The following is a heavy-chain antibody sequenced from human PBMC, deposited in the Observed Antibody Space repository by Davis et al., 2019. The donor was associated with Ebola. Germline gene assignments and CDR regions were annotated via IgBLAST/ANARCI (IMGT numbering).Heavy chain of an antibody. CDR2: IYHSRST. CDR1: GGSFSGYY. CDR3: ARTFDY. Sequence: SETLSLTCAVYGGSFSGYYWSWIRQPPGKGLEWIGYIYHSRSTYYNPSLKSRVTISVDRSKNQFSLKLSSVTAADTAVYYCARTFDYWGQGTLVTVSS. V-gene: IGHV4-34*01. J-gene: IGHJ4*02.